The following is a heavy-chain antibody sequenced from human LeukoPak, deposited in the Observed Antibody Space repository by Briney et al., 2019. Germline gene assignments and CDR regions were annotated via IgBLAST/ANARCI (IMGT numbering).Heavy chain of an antibody. D-gene: IGHD3-22*01. Sequence: SETLSLTCAVSGGSITSYFWSWIRQPPGKGLEWIGYFYDSGSTKYNPSLKSRVTISVDTSKNQFSLKLNSVTAADTAVYYCAREREYYYDSSGYYSDAFDIWGQGTMVTVPS. CDR2: FYDSGST. CDR3: AREREYYYDSSGYYSDAFDI. CDR1: GGSITSYF. V-gene: IGHV4-59*01. J-gene: IGHJ3*02.